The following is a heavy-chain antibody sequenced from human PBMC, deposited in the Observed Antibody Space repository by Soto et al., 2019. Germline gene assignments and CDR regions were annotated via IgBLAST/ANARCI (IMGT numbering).Heavy chain of an antibody. CDR1: GLTFSSYG. D-gene: IGHD3-9*01. CDR2: ISYDGSKK. V-gene: IGHV3-30*03. Sequence: GSLRLSCAASGLTFSSYGMHWVRQAPGKGLEWVAVISYDGSKKYYADSAKGRFTISRDNSKNTLHLQMNSLRPEDTAVYYCATRPSGDYDILTGFPGMDVWGQGTTVTVSS. J-gene: IGHJ6*02. CDR3: ATRPSGDYDILTGFPGMDV.